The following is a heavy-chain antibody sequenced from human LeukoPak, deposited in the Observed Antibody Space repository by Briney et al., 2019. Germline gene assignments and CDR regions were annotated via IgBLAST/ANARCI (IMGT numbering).Heavy chain of an antibody. J-gene: IGHJ4*02. D-gene: IGHD3-16*02. V-gene: IGHV3-49*03. CDR1: GFTFGDYA. CDR2: IRSKAYGGTT. Sequence: GRSLRLSCTASGFTFGDYAMSWFRQAPGKGLEWVGFIRSKAYGGTTEYAASVKGRFTISRDDSKSIAYLQMNSLKTEDTAVYYCTRTLMITFGGVIVPAGNYFDYWGQGTLVTVSS. CDR3: TRTLMITFGGVIVPAGNYFDY.